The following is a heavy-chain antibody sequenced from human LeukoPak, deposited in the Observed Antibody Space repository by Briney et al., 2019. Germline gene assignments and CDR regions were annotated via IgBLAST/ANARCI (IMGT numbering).Heavy chain of an antibody. CDR2: INAGNGNT. D-gene: IGHD3-10*01. CDR1: GGXFXSYA. Sequence: TVSXXAXGGXFXSYAMHWVRQAPGQRLEWMGWINAGNGNTKYSQKFQGRVTITRDTSASTAYMELSSLRSEDTAVYYCARDAPRGSGSYYNPPDYWGQGTLVTVSS. J-gene: IGHJ4*02. CDR3: ARDAPRGSGSYYNPPDY. V-gene: IGHV1-3*01.